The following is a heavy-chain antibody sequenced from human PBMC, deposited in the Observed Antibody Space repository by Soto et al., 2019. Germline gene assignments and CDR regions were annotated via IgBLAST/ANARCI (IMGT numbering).Heavy chain of an antibody. CDR2: ISAYNGNT. CDR3: AREGYCISTSCRHYDYYGMDA. J-gene: IGHJ6*02. CDR1: GYTFTSYG. V-gene: IGHV1-18*01. Sequence: QVQLVQSGAEVKKPGASVKVSCKASGYTFTSYGISWVRQAPGQGLEWMGWISAYNGNTNYAQKLQGRVTMTTDTSTSTAYMELRSLRSDDTAVYYCAREGYCISTSCRHYDYYGMDAWGQGTTVTVSS. D-gene: IGHD2-2*01.